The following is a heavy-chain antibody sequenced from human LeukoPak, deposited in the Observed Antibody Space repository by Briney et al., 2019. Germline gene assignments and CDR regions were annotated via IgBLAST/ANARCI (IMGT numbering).Heavy chain of an antibody. CDR3: ARSTGWYPFPED. J-gene: IGHJ4*02. Sequence: QAGGSLRLSCAASRFSFSSYWMSWVRQAPGKGLEWVASIRQDGSEKYYVDSVKGRFTIFRDKAENSLYLQMTSLRVEDTAVYFCARSTGWYPFPEDWGQGTLVTVSS. D-gene: IGHD6-19*01. CDR2: IRQDGSEK. CDR1: RFSFSSYW. V-gene: IGHV3-7*01.